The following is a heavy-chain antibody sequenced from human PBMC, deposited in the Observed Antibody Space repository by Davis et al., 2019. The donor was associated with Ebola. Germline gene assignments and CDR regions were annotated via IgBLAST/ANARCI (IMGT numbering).Heavy chain of an antibody. CDR1: GLTFTSYS. CDR2: ISSRSLTI. CDR3: AKPLYSNYEGIYD. D-gene: IGHD4-11*01. Sequence: GGSLRLSCAASGLTFTSYSMNWVRQAPGKGLEWVSFISSRSLTIHYADSVKGRFTISRDNRKNSVYLQMNSLRTEDTALYFCAKPLYSNYEGIYDWGQGTLVTVSS. V-gene: IGHV3-48*04. J-gene: IGHJ4*02.